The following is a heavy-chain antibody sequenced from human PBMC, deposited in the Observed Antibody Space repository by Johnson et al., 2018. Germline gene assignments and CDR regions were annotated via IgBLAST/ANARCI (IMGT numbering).Heavy chain of an antibody. J-gene: IGHJ5*02. V-gene: IGHV4-59*01. CDR2: IYYSGST. CDR3: ARVEMGTVLNWFDP. Sequence: QVQLQESGPGLVKPSETLSLTCSVSGGSISGYYWSWIRQPPGKGLEWIGYIYYSGSTNYNPSLRSRVTISIDTSKNEFYLRRTSVTAGDTAVYYCARVEMGTVLNWFDPWGQGILVTVSS. D-gene: IGHD5-24*01. CDR1: GGSISGYY.